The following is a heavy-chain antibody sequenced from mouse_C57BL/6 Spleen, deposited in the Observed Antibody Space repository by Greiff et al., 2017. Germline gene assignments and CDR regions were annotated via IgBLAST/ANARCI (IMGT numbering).Heavy chain of an antibody. CDR2: IRNKANGYTT. D-gene: IGHD1-1*01. Sequence: EVKLVESGGGLVQPGGSLSLSCAASGFTFTDYYMSWVRQPPGKALEWLGFIRNKANGYTTEYSASVKGRFTISRDNSQSILYLQMNALRAEDSATYYCAREGSYFDDWGQGTTLTVSS. J-gene: IGHJ2*01. CDR1: GFTFTDYY. CDR3: AREGSYFDD. V-gene: IGHV7-3*01.